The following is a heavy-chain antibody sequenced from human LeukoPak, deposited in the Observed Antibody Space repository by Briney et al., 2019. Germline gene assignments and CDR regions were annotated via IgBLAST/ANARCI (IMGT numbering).Heavy chain of an antibody. CDR2: ISGSGGST. CDR1: GFTFSDYA. V-gene: IGHV3-23*01. D-gene: IGHD6-13*01. J-gene: IGHJ4*02. Sequence: GGSLRLSCAASGFTFSDYAMSWVRQAPGKGLEWVSAISGSGGSTYYADSVKGRFTISRDNSKNTLYLQMNSLRAEDTAVYYCAKFHSGYSSSRSGYWGQGTLVTVSS. CDR3: AKFHSGYSSSRSGY.